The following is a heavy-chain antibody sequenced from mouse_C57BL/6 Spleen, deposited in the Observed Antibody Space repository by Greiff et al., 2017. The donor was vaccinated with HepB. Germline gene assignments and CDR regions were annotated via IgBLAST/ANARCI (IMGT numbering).Heavy chain of an antibody. CDR1: GYSFTSCYY. Sequence: EVKLQQSGPGLVKPSQSLSLTCSVTGYSFTSCYYWNWIRQFPGNKLEWMGYISYDGSNNYNPSLKNRISITRDTSKNKFFLKLSSVTTEDTATYYCARVRNYFDCWGQGTTLTVSS. V-gene: IGHV3-6*01. CDR2: ISYDGSN. J-gene: IGHJ2*01. CDR3: ARVRNYFDC.